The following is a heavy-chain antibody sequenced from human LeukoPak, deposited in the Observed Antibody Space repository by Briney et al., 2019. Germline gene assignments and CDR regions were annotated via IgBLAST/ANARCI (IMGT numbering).Heavy chain of an antibody. J-gene: IGHJ4*02. V-gene: IGHV1-69*06. CDR1: RGTFSSYA. CDR3: AGISGPNNYFDY. D-gene: IGHD6-19*01. Sequence: SVKVSCKASRGTFSSYAISWVRQARGQGLEWMGGIIPIFGTANYAQKFQGRVTITADKSTSTAYMELSSLRSEDTAVYYCAGISGPNNYFDYWGQGTLVTVSS. CDR2: IIPIFGTA.